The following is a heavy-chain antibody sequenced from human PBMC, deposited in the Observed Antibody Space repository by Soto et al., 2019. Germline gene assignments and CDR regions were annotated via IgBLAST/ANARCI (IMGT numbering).Heavy chain of an antibody. CDR2: VSANADGT. CDR1: GFMFRNYA. Sequence: LRLSCATSGFMFRNYAMNWVRQAPGKGLEWVSFVSANADGTFYADSVKGPFSISRDNSKNILYLQMNNLRVEDTAIYYCSKGRLSFDFWGPGTLVTVSS. J-gene: IGHJ4*02. CDR3: SKGRLSFDF. V-gene: IGHV3-23*01.